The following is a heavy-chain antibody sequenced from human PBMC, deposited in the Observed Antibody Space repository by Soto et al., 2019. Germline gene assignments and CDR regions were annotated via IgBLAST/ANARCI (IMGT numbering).Heavy chain of an antibody. D-gene: IGHD5-12*01. Sequence: GGSLRLSCAASGFTFSSYAMHWVRQAPGKGLEWVAVISYDGSNKYYADSVKGRFTISRDNSKNTLYLQMNSLRAEDTAVYYCAILRDIVAVDYWGQGTLVTVSS. CDR2: ISYDGSNK. CDR3: AILRDIVAVDY. V-gene: IGHV3-30-3*01. CDR1: GFTFSSYA. J-gene: IGHJ4*02.